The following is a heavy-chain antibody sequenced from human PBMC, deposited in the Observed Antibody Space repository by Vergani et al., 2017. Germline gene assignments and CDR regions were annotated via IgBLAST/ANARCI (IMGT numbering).Heavy chain of an antibody. J-gene: IGHJ6*02. V-gene: IGHV3-11*04. CDR1: GFKFSDHY. D-gene: IGHD1-14*01. CDR3: AKNPGISSARHYYAMDV. CDR2: ISPGASTV. Sequence: LVESGGGSVKPGGSLRLSCAASGFKFSDHYMSWIRQAPGKGLEWVSHISPGASTVSYTDSVTGRFTVSRDNDNNSLTLDMTTLRVEDTAVYYCAKNPGISSARHYYAMDVWCQGTTVTVSS.